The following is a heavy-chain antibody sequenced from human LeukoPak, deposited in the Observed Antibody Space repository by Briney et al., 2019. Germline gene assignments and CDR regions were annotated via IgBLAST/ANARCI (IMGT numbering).Heavy chain of an antibody. V-gene: IGHV3-23*01. Sequence: GGSLRLSCAASGFTFSSYAMSWVRQAPGEGLEWVSAISGSGGSTYYADSVKGRFTITRDNSKNTLYLQMNSLRAEDTAVYYCAKDQAYYYDSSGYYYLDYWGQGTLVTVSS. CDR1: GFTFSSYA. CDR3: AKDQAYYYDSSGYYYLDY. CDR2: ISGSGGST. J-gene: IGHJ4*02. D-gene: IGHD3-22*01.